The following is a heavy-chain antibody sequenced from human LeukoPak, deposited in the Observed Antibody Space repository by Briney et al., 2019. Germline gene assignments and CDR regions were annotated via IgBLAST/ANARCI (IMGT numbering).Heavy chain of an antibody. D-gene: IGHD6-13*01. CDR2: IYTSGST. CDR1: GGSISSGSYY. V-gene: IGHV4-61*02. Sequence: ASETLSPTCTVSGGSISSGSYYWSWIRQPAGKGLEWIGRIYTSGSTNYNPSLKSRVTISVDTSKNQFSLKLSSVTAADTAVYYCARGDSSSWYEVRAFDIWGQGTMVTVSS. J-gene: IGHJ3*02. CDR3: ARGDSSSWYEVRAFDI.